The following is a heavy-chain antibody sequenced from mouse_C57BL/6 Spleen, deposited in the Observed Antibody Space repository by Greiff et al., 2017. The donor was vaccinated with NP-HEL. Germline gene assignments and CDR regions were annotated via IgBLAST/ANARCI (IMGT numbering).Heavy chain of an antibody. CDR3: ARDITTVVEDWYFDV. CDR1: GYTFTSYW. Sequence: QVHVKQSGAELAKPGASVKLSCKASGYTFTSYWMHWVKQRPGQGLEWIGYINPSSGYTKYNQKFKDKATLTADKSSSTAYMQLSSLTYEDSAVYYCARDITTVVEDWYFDVWGTGTTVTVSS. D-gene: IGHD1-1*01. CDR2: INPSSGYT. J-gene: IGHJ1*03. V-gene: IGHV1-7*01.